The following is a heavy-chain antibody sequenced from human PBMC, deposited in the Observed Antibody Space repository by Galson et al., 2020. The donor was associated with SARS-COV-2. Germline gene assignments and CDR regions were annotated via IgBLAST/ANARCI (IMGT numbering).Heavy chain of an antibody. CDR3: ARERSRRAVATTFQH. CDR1: GFSVSTNY. J-gene: IGHJ1*01. Sequence: PGGSLRLSCAASGFSVSTNYMSWVRQAPGQGLEWVSIIYNGDSTYYADSVKGRFTISRDNIKNTLSLQMTSRRVEDTAVYYCARERSRRAVATTFQHWGQGTLVTVSS. CDR2: IYNGDST. V-gene: IGHV3-66*01. D-gene: IGHD6-19*01.